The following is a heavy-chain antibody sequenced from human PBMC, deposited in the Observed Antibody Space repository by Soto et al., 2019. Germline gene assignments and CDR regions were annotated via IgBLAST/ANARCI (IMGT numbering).Heavy chain of an antibody. CDR3: ARGAVADYYYYYMDV. V-gene: IGHV3-33*01. Sequence: QVQLVESGGGVVQPGRSLRLSCAASGFTFSSYGMHWVRQAPGKGLEWVAVIWYDGSNKYYADSVKGRFTISRDNSKNTLYLQMNSMRADDAAVYYCARGAVADYYYYYMDVWGKGTTVTVSS. CDR1: GFTFSSYG. CDR2: IWYDGSNK. J-gene: IGHJ6*03. D-gene: IGHD2-15*01.